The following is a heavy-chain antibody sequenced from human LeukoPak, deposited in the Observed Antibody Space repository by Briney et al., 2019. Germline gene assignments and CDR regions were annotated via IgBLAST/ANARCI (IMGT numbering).Heavy chain of an antibody. V-gene: IGHV3-23*01. CDR3: AARGYCSGTSCLLEY. D-gene: IGHD2-2*01. CDR1: GFTFSSYA. CDR2: ISGSGNRT. J-gene: IGHJ4*02. Sequence: GGSLRLSCAASGFTFSSYAMSWVRQAPGKGLEWVSSISGSGNRTYYADSVKGRFTISRDNSKNTLFLRMNSLRAEDTAVYYCAARGYCSGTSCLLEYWGQGTLVTVSS.